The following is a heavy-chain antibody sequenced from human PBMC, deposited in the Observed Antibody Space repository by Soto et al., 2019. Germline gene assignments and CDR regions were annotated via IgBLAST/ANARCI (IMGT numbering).Heavy chain of an antibody. D-gene: IGHD3-10*01. CDR1: GYTFTSYD. CDR2: MNPNGGNT. V-gene: IGHV1-8*01. CDR3: ARKYYYGSGIFVAGYLLAV. Sequence: ASVKVSCKASGYTFTSYDINWGRQATGQGHEWMGWMNPNGGNTGYAQKFQGRVTMTRNTSISTAYMELSSLRSEDTAVYYCARKYYYGSGIFVAGYLLAVWGKGTTVLVSS. J-gene: IGHJ6*04.